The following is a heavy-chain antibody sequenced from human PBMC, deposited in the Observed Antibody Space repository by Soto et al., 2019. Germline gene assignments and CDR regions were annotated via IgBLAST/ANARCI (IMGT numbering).Heavy chain of an antibody. CDR2: IYYSGST. D-gene: IGHD6-19*01. CDR3: ARVGKQWLVEYYFDY. Sequence: QVQLQESGPGLVKPSQTLSLTCTVSGGSISSGGYYWSWIRQHPGKGLEWIGYIYYSGSTYYNPSLKSRVTISVDTSKNQFSLKLSSVTAAATAVYYCARVGKQWLVEYYFDYWGQGTLVTVSS. V-gene: IGHV4-31*03. J-gene: IGHJ4*02. CDR1: GGSISSGGYY.